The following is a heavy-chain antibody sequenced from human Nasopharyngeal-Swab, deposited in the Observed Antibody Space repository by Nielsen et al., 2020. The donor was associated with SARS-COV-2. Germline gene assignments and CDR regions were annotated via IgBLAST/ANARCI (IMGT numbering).Heavy chain of an antibody. D-gene: IGHD5-12*01. Sequence: GGSLRLSCAASGFTFSSYAMSWVRQAPGKGLEWVAVIWYDGSNKYYADSVKGRFTISRDNSKNTLYLQMNSLRAEDTAVYYCARDFDPANLIVATMGYWGQGTLVTVSS. CDR1: GFTFSSYA. CDR3: ARDFDPANLIVATMGY. CDR2: IWYDGSNK. J-gene: IGHJ4*02. V-gene: IGHV3-33*08.